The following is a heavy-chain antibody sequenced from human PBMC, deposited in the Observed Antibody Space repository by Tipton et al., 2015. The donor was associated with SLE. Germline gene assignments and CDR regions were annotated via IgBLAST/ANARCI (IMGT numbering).Heavy chain of an antibody. J-gene: IGHJ4*02. CDR1: GFSVTNNY. D-gene: IGHD3-16*01. CDR2: ISSNGKTI. CDR3: ARGRGGEFLDY. Sequence: SLRLSCAASGFSVTNNYMSWVRQAPGKGLEWVSYISSNGKTIYYGDSVQGRFTISRDNAKNSLFLQMNSLRVEDTAVYFCARGRGGEFLDYWGQGTLVTVSS. V-gene: IGHV3-11*04.